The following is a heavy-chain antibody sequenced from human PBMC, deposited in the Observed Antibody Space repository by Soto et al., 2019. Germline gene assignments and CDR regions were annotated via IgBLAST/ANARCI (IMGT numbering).Heavy chain of an antibody. J-gene: IGHJ3*01. D-gene: IGHD3-16*01. CDR1: GFSFSADGVG. V-gene: IGHV2-5*02. CDR2: VYWDDDT. Sequence: QITLKESGPTLVKPTQTLTLTCIFSGFSFSADGVGVGWIRQPPGKALEWLALVYWDDDTRYRPSLKSRLTITKDSSKNQVVLTMTNMDPLDTATYYCAHAFGGTSWPNDAFDVWGQGTVVPVSS. CDR3: AHAFGGTSWPNDAFDV.